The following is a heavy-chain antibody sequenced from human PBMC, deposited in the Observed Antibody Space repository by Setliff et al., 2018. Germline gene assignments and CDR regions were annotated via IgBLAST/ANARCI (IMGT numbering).Heavy chain of an antibody. J-gene: IGHJ4*02. CDR3: ARLTGDSSESLNYFDY. CDR1: GYSFTSYW. D-gene: IGHD7-27*01. V-gene: IGHV5-51*01. CDR2: IYPGDSDT. Sequence: GESLTISCKGSGYSFTSYWIGWVRQMPGKGLEWMGIIYPGDSDTRYSPSFQGQVTISADKSISTAYLQWSSLKASDTAMYYCARLTGDSSESLNYFDYWGQGTLVTVSS.